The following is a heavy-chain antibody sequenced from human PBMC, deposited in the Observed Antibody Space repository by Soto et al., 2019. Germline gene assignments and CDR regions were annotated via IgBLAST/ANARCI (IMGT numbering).Heavy chain of an antibody. Sequence: PGGSRRLSCAAYGFTFNNYWMHWVRQAPWKGLVWVLRINSDGSSTSYADSVKGRFTISRDNAKNTLYLQMNSLRAEDTAVYYCASSLLTPFDYWGQGTLVTVSS. CDR1: GFTFNNYW. CDR3: ASSLLTPFDY. V-gene: IGHV3-74*01. CDR2: INSDGSST. J-gene: IGHJ4*02. D-gene: IGHD7-27*01.